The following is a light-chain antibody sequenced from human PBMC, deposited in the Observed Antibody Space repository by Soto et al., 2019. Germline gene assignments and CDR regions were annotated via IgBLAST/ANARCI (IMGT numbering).Light chain of an antibody. J-gene: IGKJ5*01. CDR2: AAS. CDR1: QSVSSSY. Sequence: EIVLTQSPGTLSLSPGERATLSCRASQSVSSSYLAWYQRKPGQAPRLLIYAASGRATGIPDRFSGSGSGADFTLTISRLEPEDFAVYYCQQYGNSPITFGQGTRLEIK. CDR3: QQYGNSPIT. V-gene: IGKV3-20*01.